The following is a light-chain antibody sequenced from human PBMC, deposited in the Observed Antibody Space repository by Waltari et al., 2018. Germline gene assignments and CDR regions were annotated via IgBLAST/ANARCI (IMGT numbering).Light chain of an antibody. Sequence: SSELTQGPAVSVALGQTVKLTCQGDFLRTSYARWYRVKPVQAPVLVLFGKAKRPSRIPDRISGYSSGTTSSLTITGAQAEDEADYYCHSRKGRDNQVVFGGGTQLTVL. CDR3: HSRKGRDNQVV. J-gene: IGLJ3*02. CDR1: FLRTSY. CDR2: GKA. V-gene: IGLV3-19*01.